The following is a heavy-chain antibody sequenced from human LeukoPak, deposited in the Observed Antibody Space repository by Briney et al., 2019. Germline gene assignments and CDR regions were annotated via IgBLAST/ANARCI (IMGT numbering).Heavy chain of an antibody. CDR1: GYSFTSYW. Sequence: GEPLQISCKGSGYSFTSYWIGWVRQMPGKGLEWMGIIYPGDSDTRYSPSFQGQVTISADKSISTAYLQWSSLKASDTAMYYCARHTAAAGIGYGVFDIWGQGTMVTVSS. J-gene: IGHJ3*02. V-gene: IGHV5-51*01. CDR3: ARHTAAAGIGYGVFDI. D-gene: IGHD6-13*01. CDR2: IYPGDSDT.